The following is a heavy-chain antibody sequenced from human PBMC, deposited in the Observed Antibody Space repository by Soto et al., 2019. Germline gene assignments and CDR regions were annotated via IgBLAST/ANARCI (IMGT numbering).Heavy chain of an antibody. D-gene: IGHD3-10*01. Sequence: QVQLQESGPGLVEPSGTLSLTCGVSGGSISTNNWWSGVRQSPGRGLEWIGEIYHSGSTNYNPSLKSRVTMSVDKSKNHFSLELTSVTAADTAVYYCAREKGAGTYLGFDYWGQGTLVTVSS. CDR3: AREKGAGTYLGFDY. J-gene: IGHJ4*02. CDR2: IYHSGST. V-gene: IGHV4-4*02. CDR1: GGSISTNNW.